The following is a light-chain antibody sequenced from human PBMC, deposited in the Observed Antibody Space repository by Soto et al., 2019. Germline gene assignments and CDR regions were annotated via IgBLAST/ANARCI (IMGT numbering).Light chain of an antibody. J-gene: IGKJ1*01. Sequence: EIVLPQSHGTMSLSPGARSALSRREPALVVSNYLAWYQLKPGQAPRLLIYDASSRATGIPDRFSGSGSGTDFTLTISRLEPEDFAVYYCQQYGSIPWTFGQGTKVDIK. CDR2: DAS. CDR3: QQYGSIPWT. V-gene: IGKV3-20*01. CDR1: ALVVSNY.